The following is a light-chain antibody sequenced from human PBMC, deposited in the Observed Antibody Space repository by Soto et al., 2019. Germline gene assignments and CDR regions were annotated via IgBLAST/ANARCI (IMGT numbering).Light chain of an antibody. V-gene: IGKV1-5*03. CDR2: KGS. CDR1: QSISDW. CDR3: HQYNSYPWT. J-gene: IGKJ1*01. Sequence: DIQMTQSPSTLSASVGDRVTITCRASQSISDWLAWYQQNPGKAPKVLIYKGSFLENGVPSRFSGSGSGTEFTLTIDSLQPDDFATYYCHQYNSYPWTFAQGTKVEIK.